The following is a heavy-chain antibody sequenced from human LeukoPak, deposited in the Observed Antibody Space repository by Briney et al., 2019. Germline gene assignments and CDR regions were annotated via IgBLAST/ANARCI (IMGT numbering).Heavy chain of an antibody. CDR2: INPDGTEQ. CDR1: GLTFNSLW. J-gene: IGHJ1*01. D-gene: IGHD3-16*02. Sequence: PGGSLRLSCAGSGLTFNSLWLSWVRQVPGKGLEWVATINPDGTEQHYVDSERGRFSISRDTVKNLLYLQVNCLRAEDTAVYYCAREHYRYFLQWGQGTLVTVSS. CDR3: AREHYRYFLQ. V-gene: IGHV3-7*03.